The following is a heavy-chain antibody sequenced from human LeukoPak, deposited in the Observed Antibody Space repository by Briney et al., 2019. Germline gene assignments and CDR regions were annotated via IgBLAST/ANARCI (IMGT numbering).Heavy chain of an antibody. CDR2: FDPEDDET. J-gene: IGHJ4*02. V-gene: IGHV1-24*01. Sequence: ASVKVSCKVSGYTLTELSMHWVRQAPGKGLEWMGGFDPEDDETIYAQKFQGRVTMTEDTSTDTAYMELSSLRSEDTAVYYCATVSYDSSGYPYYFDYWGQGTLVTVSS. D-gene: IGHD3-22*01. CDR1: GYTLTELS. CDR3: ATVSYDSSGYPYYFDY.